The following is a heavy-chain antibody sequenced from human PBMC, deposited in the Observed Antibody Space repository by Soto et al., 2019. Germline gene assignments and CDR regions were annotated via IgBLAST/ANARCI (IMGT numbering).Heavy chain of an antibody. J-gene: IGHJ4*02. CDR3: ARGTSYYYDSSGPYFDY. CDR1: GGSISSYY. Sequence: LSLTCTVSGGSISSYYWSWIRQPPGKGLEWIGYIYYSGSTNYNPSLKSRVTISVDTSKNQFSLKLSSVTAADTAVYYCARGTSYYYDSSGPYFDYWGQGTLVTVSS. V-gene: IGHV4-59*01. D-gene: IGHD3-22*01. CDR2: IYYSGST.